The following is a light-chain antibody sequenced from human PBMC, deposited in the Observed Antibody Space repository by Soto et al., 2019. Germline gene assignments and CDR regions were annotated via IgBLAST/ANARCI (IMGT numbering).Light chain of an antibody. Sequence: IQMTQSPSTLSASVGDRVTITCRASQSVTRFLAWYQQKPGKAPKPLIYKASTLGGGVPSRFSGGGSGTDFTLTISSLQPDDSATYYCQQYVSYSSFGPGTKVEIK. CDR3: QQYVSYSS. CDR2: KAS. CDR1: QSVTRF. V-gene: IGKV1-5*03. J-gene: IGKJ3*01.